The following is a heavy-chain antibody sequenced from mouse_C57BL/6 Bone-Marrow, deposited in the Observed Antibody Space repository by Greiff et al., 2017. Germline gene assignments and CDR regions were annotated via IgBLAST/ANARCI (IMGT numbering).Heavy chain of an antibody. CDR2: ISSGSSTI. D-gene: IGHD4-1*01. J-gene: IGHJ3*01. Sequence: DVKLVESGGGLVKPGGSLKLSCAASGFTFSDYGMHWVRQAPEKGLEWVAYISSGSSTIYYADTVKGRFTISRDNAKNTLFLQMTSLRSEDTAMYYCARGTGTGGFAYWGQGTLVTVSA. V-gene: IGHV5-17*01. CDR1: GFTFSDYG. CDR3: ARGTGTGGFAY.